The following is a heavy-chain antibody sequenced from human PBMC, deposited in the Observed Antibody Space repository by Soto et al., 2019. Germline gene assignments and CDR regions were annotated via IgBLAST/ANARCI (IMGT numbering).Heavy chain of an antibody. CDR3: ARTTAVPTALRSSYFFDY. V-gene: IGHV4-61*01. Sequence: SETLSLTCSVSGGSVSNKTYYWSWIRQPPGKRLEWIGYVYDSGTTNYNSALKRRVTISVALSKTQFSLRLSSVTTAATALSYCARTTAVPTALRSSYFFDYWGQGTLVTVSS. J-gene: IGHJ4*02. CDR1: GGSVSNKTYY. D-gene: IGHD4-17*01. CDR2: VYDSGTT.